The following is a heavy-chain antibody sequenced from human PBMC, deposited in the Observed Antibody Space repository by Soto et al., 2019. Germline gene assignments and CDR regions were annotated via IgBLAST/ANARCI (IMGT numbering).Heavy chain of an antibody. J-gene: IGHJ3*02. D-gene: IGHD3-10*01. Sequence: SETLSLTCTVSGGSISSGGYYWSWIRQHPGKGLEWIGYIYYSGSTYYNPSLKSRVTISVDTSKNQFSLKLSSVTAADTAVYYCARDNYGSGSYSYDAFDIWGQGTMVTVS. CDR3: ARDNYGSGSYSYDAFDI. V-gene: IGHV4-31*03. CDR2: IYYSGST. CDR1: GGSISSGGYY.